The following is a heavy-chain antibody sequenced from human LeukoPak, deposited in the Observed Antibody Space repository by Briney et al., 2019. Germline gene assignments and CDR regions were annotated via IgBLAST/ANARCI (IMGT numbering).Heavy chain of an antibody. CDR2: IHYSGST. J-gene: IGHJ6*03. D-gene: IGHD1-1*01. V-gene: IGHV4-61*01. CDR3: AREGNGPAYYHFYYMDV. Sequence: SETLSLTCTVSGGSVSSGSYYWSWIRQPPGKGPEWIAYIHYSGSTNYNPSLKSRVTISVDTSKNQFSLKLSSVTAADTAVYYCAREGNGPAYYHFYYMDVWRKGTTVTVSS. CDR1: GGSVSSGSYY.